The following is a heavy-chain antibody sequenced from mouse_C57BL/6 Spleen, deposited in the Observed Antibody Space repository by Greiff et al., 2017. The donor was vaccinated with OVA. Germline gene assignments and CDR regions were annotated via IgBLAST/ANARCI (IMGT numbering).Heavy chain of an antibody. J-gene: IGHJ4*01. CDR1: GYAFSSSW. D-gene: IGHD2-4*01. V-gene: IGHV1-82*01. CDR3: ARLDYANAMDY. CDR2: IYPGDGDT. Sequence: VQRVESGPELVKPGASVKISCKASGYAFSSSWMNWVKQRPGKGLEWIGRIYPGDGDTNYNGKFKGKATLTADKSSSTAYMQLSSLTSEDSAVYFCARLDYANAMDYWGQGTSVTVSS.